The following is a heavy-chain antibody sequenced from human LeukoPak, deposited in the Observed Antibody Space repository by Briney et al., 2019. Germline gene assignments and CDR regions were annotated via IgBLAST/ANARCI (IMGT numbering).Heavy chain of an antibody. CDR3: ARAGLVVAKSPIYY. V-gene: IGHV1-18*01. D-gene: IGHD3-22*01. CDR2: ISAYNGNT. J-gene: IGHJ4*02. Sequence: GASVKVSCKASGYTFTSYGISWVQQAPGQGLEWMGWISAYNGNTNYAQKLQGRVTMTTDTSTSTAYMELSSLRSDDTAVYYCARAGLVVAKSPIYYWGQGTLVTVSS. CDR1: GYTFTSYG.